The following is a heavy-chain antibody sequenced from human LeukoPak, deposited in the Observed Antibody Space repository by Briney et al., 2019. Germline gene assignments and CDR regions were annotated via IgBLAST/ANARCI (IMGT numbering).Heavy chain of an antibody. Sequence: PGGSLRLSCAASGFTFSNYAMTWVRQAPGRGLEGVSDIRYSGVNKFYADSVKGRFTNSRDNTKNTLYLQMSSLKAKDTAIYSCAKGSSASCYLALHCWGQGTLVTVSS. CDR3: AKGSSASCYLALHC. V-gene: IGHV3-23*01. CDR2: IRYSGVNK. D-gene: IGHD2-15*01. J-gene: IGHJ4*02. CDR1: GFTFSNYA.